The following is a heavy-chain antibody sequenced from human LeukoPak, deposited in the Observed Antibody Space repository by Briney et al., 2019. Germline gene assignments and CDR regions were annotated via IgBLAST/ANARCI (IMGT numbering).Heavy chain of an antibody. D-gene: IGHD6-6*01. CDR2: TYYRSKWYN. CDR3: AREDSSSPVLYYYYYGMDV. CDR1: GDSVSSNSAA. Sequence: SQTLSLTCAISGDSVSSNSAAWNWLRQSPSRGLEWLGRTYYRSKWYNDYAVSVKSRITINPDTSKNQFSLQLNSVTPEDTAVYYCAREDSSSPVLYYYYYGMDVWGQGTTVTVSS. J-gene: IGHJ6*02. V-gene: IGHV6-1*01.